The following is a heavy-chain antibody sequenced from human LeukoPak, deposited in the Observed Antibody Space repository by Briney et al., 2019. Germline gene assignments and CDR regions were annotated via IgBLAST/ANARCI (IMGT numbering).Heavy chain of an antibody. Sequence: ASETLSLTCTVSGGSISSSSYYWGWIRQPPGKGLEWIGSIYYSGSTYYNPSLKSRVTISVDTSKNQFPLKLSSVTAADTAVYYCARHGGSMTMGAFDIWGQGTMVTVSS. J-gene: IGHJ3*02. D-gene: IGHD3-10*01. CDR3: ARHGGSMTMGAFDI. CDR2: IYYSGST. CDR1: GGSISSSSYY. V-gene: IGHV4-39*01.